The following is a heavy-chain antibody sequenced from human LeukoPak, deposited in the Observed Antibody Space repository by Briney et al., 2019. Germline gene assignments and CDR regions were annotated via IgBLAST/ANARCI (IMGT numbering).Heavy chain of an antibody. CDR2: ISYDGSNK. D-gene: IGHD1/OR15-1a*01. Sequence: GGSLRLSCAALGLTLRNNGLHWVRQAPGKGLEWVAIISYDGSNKYFADSVKGRFTLSRDKSNNKVFLQMNSLRVEHTAVYYCARVPRTGTAGGYYFDTWGQGTLVTVSS. V-gene: IGHV3-30*03. CDR3: ARVPRTGTAGGYYFDT. J-gene: IGHJ4*02. CDR1: GLTLRNNG.